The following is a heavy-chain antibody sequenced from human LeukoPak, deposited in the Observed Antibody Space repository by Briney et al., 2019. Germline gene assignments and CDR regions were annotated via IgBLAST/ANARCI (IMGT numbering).Heavy chain of an antibody. CDR2: INPNSGGT. CDR3: ARVSMRYSSSYYFDY. V-gene: IGHV1-2*02. CDR1: GYTFTGYY. Sequence: ASVKVSCKASGYTFTGYYMHWVRQAPGQGLEWMGWINPNSGGTNYAQKFQGRVTMTRDTSISTAYMELSRLRSDDTAVYYCARVSMRYSSSYYFDYWGQGTLVTVSS. D-gene: IGHD6-6*01. J-gene: IGHJ4*02.